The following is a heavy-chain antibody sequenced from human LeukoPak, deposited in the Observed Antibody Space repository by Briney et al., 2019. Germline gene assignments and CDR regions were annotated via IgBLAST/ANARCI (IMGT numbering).Heavy chain of an antibody. CDR1: GFTFSSYG. Sequence: PGGSLRLSCAASGFTFSSYGMHWVRQAPGRGLEWLAVIWYDGSNKYYADSVEGRFTISRDNSKNTLYLQMDSLRAEDTAVYYCATDWQRKASAIYYFEFWGQGTLVTVSS. CDR2: IWYDGSNK. CDR3: ATDWQRKASAIYYFEF. D-gene: IGHD2-2*02. V-gene: IGHV3-33*01. J-gene: IGHJ4*02.